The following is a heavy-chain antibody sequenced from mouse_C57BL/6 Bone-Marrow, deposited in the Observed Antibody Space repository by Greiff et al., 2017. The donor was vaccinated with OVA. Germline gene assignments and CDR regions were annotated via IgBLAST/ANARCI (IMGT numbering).Heavy chain of an antibody. J-gene: IGHJ1*03. CDR2: IYPRSGNT. CDR3: ARGYFGGSSFRGFDV. V-gene: IGHV1-81*01. CDR1: GYTFTSYG. D-gene: IGHD1-1*01. Sequence: VQRVESGAELARPGASVKLSCKASGYTFTSYGISWVKQRTGQGLEWIGEIYPRSGNTYYNEKFKGKATLTADKSSSTAYMELRILTSEDSAVYFCARGYFGGSSFRGFDVWGTGTTVTVSS.